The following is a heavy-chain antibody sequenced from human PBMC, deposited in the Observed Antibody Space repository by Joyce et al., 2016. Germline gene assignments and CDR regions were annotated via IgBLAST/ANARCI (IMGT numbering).Heavy chain of an antibody. D-gene: IGHD2-2*01. V-gene: IGHV3-15*01. J-gene: IGHJ3*01. CDR2: VKSKSQGGTT. Sequence: EVQLVESGGGLVKPGGSLRLSCAASGFSFRNAGVTWVRQAPGKGRAWVGRVKSKSQGGTTDYAAPVKGRFTISRDDSRDTAYLQMNSLKSEDTGVYFCVTGLCIGTACHWDDAFDVWGQGTMVTVSS. CDR3: VTGLCIGTACHWDDAFDV. CDR1: GFSFRNAG.